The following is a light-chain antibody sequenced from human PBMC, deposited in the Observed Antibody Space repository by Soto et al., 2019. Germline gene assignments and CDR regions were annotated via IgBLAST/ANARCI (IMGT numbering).Light chain of an antibody. J-gene: IGLJ2*01. CDR3: QSYDGRLSGRDVV. V-gene: IGLV1-40*01. Sequence: QSVLTQPPSVSGAPGQRVAISCTGSNSNIGAGFGVHWYQQLPGTATKLLIYGNNNRPAGVPDRFSGSKFGSSASLVITGLQAEDEAEYYCQSYDGRLSGRDVVFGGGTQLTVL. CDR2: GNN. CDR1: NSNIGAGFG.